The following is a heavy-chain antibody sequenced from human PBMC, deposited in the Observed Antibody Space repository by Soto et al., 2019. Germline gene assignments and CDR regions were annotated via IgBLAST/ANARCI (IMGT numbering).Heavy chain of an antibody. V-gene: IGHV1-18*04. J-gene: IGHJ5*02. D-gene: IGHD3-16*01. CDR2: ISTYNGLT. CDR3: ARDLRSGYNFGDWFDP. CDR1: GYTFTNYC. Sequence: QVQLVQSAPEVKKPGASVTVSCKASGYTFTNYCLNWLRQAPGQGPQWMGRISTYNGLTNYAQKFKGRITMTTDASTHIGSMELRSLTSDDTAVYYCARDLRSGYNFGDWFDPWGKGTLVTVSS.